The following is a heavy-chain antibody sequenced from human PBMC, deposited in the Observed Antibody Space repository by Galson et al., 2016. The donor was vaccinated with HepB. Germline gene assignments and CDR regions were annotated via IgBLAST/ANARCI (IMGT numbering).Heavy chain of an antibody. J-gene: IGHJ2*01. Sequence: TLSLTCGVSGGSINHGAFFWSWIRQPPGKGLEWIGYIYYSGSTYYNPSLKSRVTISVDTSKNQFSLRLSSVTAADTAVYYCARVATSYYWYFDLWGRGTLVTVSS. D-gene: IGHD5-12*01. CDR1: GGSINHGAFF. V-gene: IGHV4-31*11. CDR3: ARVATSYYWYFDL. CDR2: IYYSGST.